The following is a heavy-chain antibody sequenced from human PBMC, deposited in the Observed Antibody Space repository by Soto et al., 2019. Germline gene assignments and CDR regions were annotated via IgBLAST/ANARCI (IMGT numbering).Heavy chain of an antibody. CDR2: IYPGDSDT. J-gene: IGHJ4*02. CDR1: GYSFTSYW. D-gene: IGHD3-10*01. CDR3: ARHPSLWFGEYYFDY. V-gene: IGHV5-51*01. Sequence: LGESLKISCKVSGYSFTSYWIGWVRQMPGKGLEWMGIIYPGDSDTRYSPSFQGQVTMSADKSISTAYLQWSSLKASDTAMYYCARHPSLWFGEYYFDYWGQGTPVTVSS.